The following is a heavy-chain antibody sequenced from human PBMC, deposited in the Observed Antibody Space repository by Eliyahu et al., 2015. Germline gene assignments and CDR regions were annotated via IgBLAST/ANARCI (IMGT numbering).Heavy chain of an antibody. CDR3: AKDISRISRSGNWFDP. CDR2: ISGDGGGT. D-gene: IGHD2/OR15-2a*01. V-gene: IGHV3-43*02. CDR1: GFTFDXYA. J-gene: IGHJ5*02. Sequence: EVLLVESGGGVIQPGGSLRLSCAASGFTFDXYAMHWVRQTPGKGLEWVSFISGDGGGTYYADSVKGRFTISRDNSKNSLYLQMNSLRTEDTALYYCAKDISRISRSGNWFDPWGRGSLVTVSS.